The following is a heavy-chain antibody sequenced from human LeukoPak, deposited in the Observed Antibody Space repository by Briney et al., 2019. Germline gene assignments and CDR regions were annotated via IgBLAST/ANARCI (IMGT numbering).Heavy chain of an antibody. CDR2: FDPEDGET. Sequence: GASVKVSCKVSGYTLTELSMHWVRQAPGKGLEWMGGFDPEDGETIYAQKFQGRVTMTEDTSTDTAYMELSSLRSEDTAVYYCATDRYCSSTSCYMVGYYFDYWGQGTLVTVSS. D-gene: IGHD2-2*02. CDR1: GYTLTELS. J-gene: IGHJ4*02. CDR3: ATDRYCSSTSCYMVGYYFDY. V-gene: IGHV1-24*01.